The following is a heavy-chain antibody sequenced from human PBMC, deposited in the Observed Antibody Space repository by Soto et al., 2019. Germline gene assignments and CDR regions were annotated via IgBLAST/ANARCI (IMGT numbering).Heavy chain of an antibody. Sequence: SVKVSCKAAGGTFSSCAISWVRQAPGQGLEWMGGIITIFGTANYAQKFQGRVTITADESTSTAYMELSSLRSEDTAVYYCASADYYDSTGYYSYPFDYWGQGTLVTVSS. V-gene: IGHV1-69*13. D-gene: IGHD3-22*01. CDR2: IITIFGTA. CDR1: GGTFSSCA. J-gene: IGHJ4*02. CDR3: ASADYYDSTGYYSYPFDY.